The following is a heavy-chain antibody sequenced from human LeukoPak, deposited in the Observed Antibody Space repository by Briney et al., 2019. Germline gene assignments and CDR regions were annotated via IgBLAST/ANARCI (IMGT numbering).Heavy chain of an antibody. V-gene: IGHV3-48*03. CDR2: ISSSGGSI. J-gene: IGHJ4*02. CDR3: AKGHYYNILTGYSVRRGLDY. CDR1: GFTFSNYE. D-gene: IGHD3-9*01. Sequence: GGSLRLSCAASGFTFSNYEMNWVRQAPAKGLEWVSYISSSGGSIYHADSVKGRFTISRDNSKNTLYLQMNSLRAEDTAVYYCAKGHYYNILTGYSVRRGLDYWGQGTLVTVSS.